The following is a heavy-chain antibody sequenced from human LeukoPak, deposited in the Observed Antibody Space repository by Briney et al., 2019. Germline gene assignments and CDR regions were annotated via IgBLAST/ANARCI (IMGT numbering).Heavy chain of an antibody. CDR1: GGSFSGYY. CDR2: IYTSGST. V-gene: IGHV4-59*10. D-gene: IGHD5-24*01. J-gene: IGHJ2*01. Sequence: SETLSLTCAVYGGSFSGYYWTWIRQPAGKGLEWIGRIYTSGSTNYNPSLKSRVTISEDTSKNQFSLKLSSVTAADTAVYYCARGCRDGYSNYWYFDLWGRGTLVTVSS. CDR3: ARGCRDGYSNYWYFDL.